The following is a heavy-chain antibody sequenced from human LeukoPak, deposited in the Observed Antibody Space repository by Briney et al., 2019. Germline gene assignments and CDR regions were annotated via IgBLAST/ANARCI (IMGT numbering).Heavy chain of an antibody. Sequence: SETLSLTCTVSGGSITSYYWSYIRQPAGKGLEWIGRIHTSGSTNYNPSLKSRVTMSVDTSKNQFSLKLSSVTAADTAIYYCAREFSGTSIAARVFDSWGQGTPVTVSS. V-gene: IGHV4-4*07. J-gene: IGHJ4*02. CDR2: IHTSGST. CDR1: GGSITSYY. D-gene: IGHD6-6*01. CDR3: AREFSGTSIAARVFDS.